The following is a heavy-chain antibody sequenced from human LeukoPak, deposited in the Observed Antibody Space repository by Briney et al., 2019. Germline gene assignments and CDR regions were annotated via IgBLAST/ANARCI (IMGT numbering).Heavy chain of an antibody. D-gene: IGHD3-22*01. V-gene: IGHV3-23*01. J-gene: IGHJ4*02. Sequence: GGSLRLFCAASGFTFSNSAMRWVRQAPGKGLGWVSGISGSGGSTYYADSVKGRFTISRDNSKNTVYLHMHSLRAEDTAVYYCARAMMVVANLWGVFDYWGQGTLVTVSS. CDR2: ISGSGGST. CDR1: GFTFSNSA. CDR3: ARAMMVVANLWGVFDY.